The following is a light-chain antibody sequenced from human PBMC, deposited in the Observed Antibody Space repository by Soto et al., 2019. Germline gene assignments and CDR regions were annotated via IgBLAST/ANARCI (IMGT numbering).Light chain of an antibody. V-gene: IGLV2-23*01. CDR1: XSXVGSYNL. CDR3: CSYAGSSTSVV. CDR2: EGS. J-gene: IGLJ2*01. Sequence: QSALXQXXSXXGSPGXSXXISXXGTXSXVGSYNLVSWYQQHPGKAPKLMIYEGSKRPSGVSNRFSGSKSGNTASLTISGLQAEDEADYYCCSYAGSSTSVVFGGGTKLTVL.